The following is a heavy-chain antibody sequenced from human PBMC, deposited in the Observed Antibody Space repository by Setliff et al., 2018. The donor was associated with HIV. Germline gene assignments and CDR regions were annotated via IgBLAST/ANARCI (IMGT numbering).Heavy chain of an antibody. J-gene: IGHJ3*01. V-gene: IGHV2-5*02. D-gene: IGHD6-19*01. CDR1: GFSLSNARMG. Sequence: SGPTLVNPTETLTLTCTVSGFSLSNARMGVSWIRQPPGKALEWLALIYWDDDKRYSTSLKSRLTLTKDTSKNQVVLTMTNMDPVDTATYYCARRRGLAVADAFDFWGQGTMVTVSS. CDR3: ARRRGLAVADAFDF. CDR2: IYWDDDK.